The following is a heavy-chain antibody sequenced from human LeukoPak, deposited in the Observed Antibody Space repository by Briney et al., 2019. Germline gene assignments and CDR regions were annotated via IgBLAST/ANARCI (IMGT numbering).Heavy chain of an antibody. CDR1: GGSISSGDYY. Sequence: SETLSLTCTVFGGSISSGDYYWNWIRQHPGKGLEWIGYIYYSGSTYYNPSLKSRLTISVDTSKNQFSLKLSSVTAADTAVYYCARARSRGTGTFDYWGQGTLVTVSS. V-gene: IGHV4-31*03. D-gene: IGHD1-1*01. CDR3: ARARSRGTGTFDY. J-gene: IGHJ4*02. CDR2: IYYSGST.